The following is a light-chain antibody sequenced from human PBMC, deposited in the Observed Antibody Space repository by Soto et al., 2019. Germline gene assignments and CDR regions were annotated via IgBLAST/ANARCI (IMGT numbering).Light chain of an antibody. CDR2: AAS. CDR1: QSINTY. J-gene: IGKJ4*01. Sequence: DIQMTQSPSSLSASVGDRVTIACRASQSINTYLNWYQKKPAQAPNLLIYAASTLQSGVPSRFNGSGSGTHFTLTINNLQPEDFATYYCQESYITPLTFGGGTKVGIK. CDR3: QESYITPLT. V-gene: IGKV1-39*01.